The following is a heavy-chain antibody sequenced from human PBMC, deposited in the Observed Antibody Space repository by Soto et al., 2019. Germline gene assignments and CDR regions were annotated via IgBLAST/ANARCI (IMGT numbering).Heavy chain of an antibody. D-gene: IGHD3-10*01. CDR2: ISSSSSTT. J-gene: IGHJ4*02. CDR1: GFTFTTYS. Sequence: EVQLVESGGGLVQPGGSLRLSCAASGFTFTTYSMNWLRQAPGKGLEWVSYISSSSSTTYYADSVKGRFTISRDNAKNSLYLQMNRLRDEDTAVYYCARDAGSWGYWGQGTLVTVSS. CDR3: ARDAGSWGY. V-gene: IGHV3-48*02.